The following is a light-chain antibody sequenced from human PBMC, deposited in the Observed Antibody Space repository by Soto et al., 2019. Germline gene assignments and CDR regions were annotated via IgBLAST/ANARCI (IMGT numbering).Light chain of an antibody. CDR3: QQYYNAPIT. Sequence: DIVMTQSPDSLAVSLGERATFNCKSSQSLFASSGNRAYLAWFQQKPGQPPKALIYGASTREPGVPDRFTGSGSGTDFTLTISGLQAEDVAVYYCQQYYNAPITFGRGTRLEIK. J-gene: IGKJ5*01. CDR2: GAS. CDR1: QSLFASSGNRAY. V-gene: IGKV4-1*01.